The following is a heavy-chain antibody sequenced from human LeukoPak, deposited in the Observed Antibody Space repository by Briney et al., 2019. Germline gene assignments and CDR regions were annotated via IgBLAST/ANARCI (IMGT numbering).Heavy chain of an antibody. Sequence: SETLSLTCAVSGGSISSGNWWSWVRQPPGKGLEWIGEISQSGNTNYNPSLKSRVTISVDRSKNQFSLKLSSVTAADTAVYYCARGGLPRENWFDPWGQGTLVTVSS. V-gene: IGHV4-4*02. CDR1: GGSISSGNW. J-gene: IGHJ5*02. CDR2: ISQSGNT. D-gene: IGHD1-26*01. CDR3: ARGGLPRENWFDP.